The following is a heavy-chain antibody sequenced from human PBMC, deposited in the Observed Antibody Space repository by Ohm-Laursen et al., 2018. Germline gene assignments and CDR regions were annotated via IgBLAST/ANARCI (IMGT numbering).Heavy chain of an antibody. J-gene: IGHJ6*02. CDR3: ARGSFRGDRKRENGMDV. Sequence: SETLSLTCAVYGGSFSGYYWNWIRQPPGKGLEWIGEINHSGSTNYNPSLKSRVTISVDTSKNQFSLKLSSVTAADTAVYYCARGSFRGDRKRENGMDVWGQGTTVTVSS. V-gene: IGHV4-34*01. D-gene: IGHD1-14*01. CDR1: GGSFSGYY. CDR2: INHSGST.